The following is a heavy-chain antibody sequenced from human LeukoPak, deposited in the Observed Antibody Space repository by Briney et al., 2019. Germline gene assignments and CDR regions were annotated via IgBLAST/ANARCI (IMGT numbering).Heavy chain of an antibody. V-gene: IGHV4-59*08. D-gene: IGHD5-12*01. CDR2: IYYSGST. CDR3: ARARGGYDATFEY. J-gene: IGHJ4*02. CDR1: GGSISSYY. Sequence: PSETLSLTCTVSGGSISSYYWSWIRQPPGKGLEWIGYIYYSGSTDYNPSLTSRVTISGDMSKIQFSLKVSSVTAADTAVYYCARARGGYDATFEYWGQGSLVTVSS.